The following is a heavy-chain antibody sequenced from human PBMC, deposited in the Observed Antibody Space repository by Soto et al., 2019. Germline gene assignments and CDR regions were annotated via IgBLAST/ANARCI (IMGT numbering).Heavy chain of an antibody. J-gene: IGHJ4*02. CDR1: GFTFSGYA. CDR3: AKGTASGSYYYFDY. V-gene: IGHV3-23*01. D-gene: IGHD1-26*01. Sequence: RRLSCAASGFTFSGYAMSWVRQAPEKGLEWVSGISGSGGSTYYADSVKGRFTISRDNSKNTLYLQMNSLRAEDTAVYYCAKGTASGSYYYFDYWGQGTLVTVSS. CDR2: ISGSGGST.